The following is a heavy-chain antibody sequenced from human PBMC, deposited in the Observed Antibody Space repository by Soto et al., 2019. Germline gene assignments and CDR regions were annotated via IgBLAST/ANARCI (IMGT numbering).Heavy chain of an antibody. V-gene: IGHV1-69*02. D-gene: IGHD4-4*01. CDR3: ARTTTGEFDY. J-gene: IGHJ4*02. Sequence: QVQLVQSGAEVKKPGSSVKVSCKASGGTFSSYTISWVRQAPGQGLEWMGRIIPILGIANYAQKFQGRVTIXEDKSTSTAYMELSSLRSEDTAVYYCARTTTGEFDYWGQGTLVTVSS. CDR1: GGTFSSYT. CDR2: IIPILGIA.